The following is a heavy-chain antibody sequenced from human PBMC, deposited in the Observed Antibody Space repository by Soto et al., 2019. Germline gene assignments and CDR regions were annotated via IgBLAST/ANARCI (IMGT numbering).Heavy chain of an antibody. D-gene: IGHD3-10*01. Sequence: ASVKVSCKASGYTFPSYDINWVRQATGQGLEWMGWMNPNSGNTGYAQKFQGRVTMTRNTSIGTAYMELSSLRSEDTAVCYCARVTGKSRDNWFDPWGQGTLVTVSS. CDR1: GYTFPSYD. CDR3: ARVTGKSRDNWFDP. V-gene: IGHV1-8*01. CDR2: MNPNSGNT. J-gene: IGHJ5*02.